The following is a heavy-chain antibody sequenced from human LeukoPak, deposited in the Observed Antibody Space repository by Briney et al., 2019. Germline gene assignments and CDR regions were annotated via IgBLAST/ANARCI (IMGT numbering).Heavy chain of an antibody. V-gene: IGHV4-59*08. CDR3: ARPHSSGWYGGFDI. J-gene: IGHJ4*02. CDR1: GGSITGYY. D-gene: IGHD6-19*01. CDR2: IYYSGST. Sequence: SETLSLTCTVSGGSITGYYWSWIRQPPGKGLEWIGYIYYSGSTSYNPSLKSRVTISLDTSKNQFSLNLRSVTAADTAVYYCARPHSSGWYGGFDIWGQGTLVTVSS.